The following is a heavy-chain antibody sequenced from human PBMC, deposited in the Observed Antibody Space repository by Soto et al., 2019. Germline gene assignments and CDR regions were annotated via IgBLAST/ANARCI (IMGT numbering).Heavy chain of an antibody. V-gene: IGHV3-23*01. Sequence: PGESLKISCAASGFTFSSYAMSWVRQSPGEGLEWVSSVNDSGDRTYYADSVKGRFTISRDNSKNKLYLQMNTLRAEDTALYYCVRDPQSSGWSYNWYDPWGQGTRVTVSS. CDR1: GFTFSSYA. D-gene: IGHD6-19*01. J-gene: IGHJ5*02. CDR2: VNDSGDRT. CDR3: VRDPQSSGWSYNWYDP.